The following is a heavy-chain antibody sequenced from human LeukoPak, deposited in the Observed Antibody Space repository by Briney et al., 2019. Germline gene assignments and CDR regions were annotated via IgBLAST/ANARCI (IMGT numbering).Heavy chain of an antibody. J-gene: IGHJ6*02. CDR2: IKQDGSEK. D-gene: IGHD3-3*01. Sequence: GRSLSLSCAASGFTFSSYAMHWVRQAPGKGLEWVANIKQDGSEKYYVDSVKGRFIISRDNAKNSLYLQMNSLRAEDTAVYYCARVTIFGVVIVGMDVWGQGTTVTVSS. CDR1: GFTFSSYA. CDR3: ARVTIFGVVIVGMDV. V-gene: IGHV3-7*04.